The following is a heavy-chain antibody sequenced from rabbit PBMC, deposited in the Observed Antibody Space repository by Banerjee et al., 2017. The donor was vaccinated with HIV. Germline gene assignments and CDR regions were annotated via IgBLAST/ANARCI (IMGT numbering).Heavy chain of an antibody. CDR2: INIVTGKS. CDR3: ARVLVAVIRSTLE. Sequence: QKQLVESVGGLVKPEGSLKLSCTASGFSFSNKVVMCWVRQAPGKGLEWIACINIVTGKSVYSSWAKGRFSMSIAPSTTVSLQMASLTAAHTAPTRRARVLVAVIRSTLEWGPGTLFTVS. CDR1: GFSFSNKVV. D-gene: IGHD8-1*01. V-gene: IGHV1S45*01. J-gene: IGHJ4*01.